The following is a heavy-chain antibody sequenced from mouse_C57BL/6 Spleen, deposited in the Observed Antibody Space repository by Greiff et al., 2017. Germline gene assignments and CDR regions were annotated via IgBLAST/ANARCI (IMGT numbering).Heavy chain of an antibody. V-gene: IGHV8-8*01. CDR3: ARISNWDCWYFDV. J-gene: IGHJ1*03. CDR2: IWWDDDK. CDR1: GFSLSTFGMG. Sequence: QVQLKQSGPGLLQPSQTLSLTCSFSGFSLSTFGMGVGWIRQPSGKGLEWLVHIWWDDDKYYNPALKSRLTITKDTSKNQVFLKIANVDTADTATYYCARISNWDCWYFDVWGTGTTVTVSS. D-gene: IGHD4-1*02.